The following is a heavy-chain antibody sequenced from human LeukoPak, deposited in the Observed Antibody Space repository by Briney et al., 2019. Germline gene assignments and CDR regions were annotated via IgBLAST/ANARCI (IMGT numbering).Heavy chain of an antibody. V-gene: IGHV1-46*01. Sequence: GASVKVSCKASGYIFTSYFMHWVRQAPGLGLEWMGMINPSGGSTRYAQKFQGRVTMTRDTSTSTAYMEVRSLISDDTAVYYCARDLAATHYYDSSTSSDYWGQGTLVTVSS. CDR2: INPSGGST. J-gene: IGHJ4*02. D-gene: IGHD3-22*01. CDR1: GYIFTSYF. CDR3: ARDLAATHYYDSSTSSDY.